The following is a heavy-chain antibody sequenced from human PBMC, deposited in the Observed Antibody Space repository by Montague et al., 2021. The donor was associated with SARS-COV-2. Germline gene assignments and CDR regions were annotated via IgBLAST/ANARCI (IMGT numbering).Heavy chain of an antibody. CDR3: ARAFIAAAGNTSFDY. CDR2: NYYSTST. J-gene: IGHJ4*02. D-gene: IGHD6-13*01. Sequence: SETLSLTCTVSGGSISSSSYFWVWNRQPPGQGLVWIVSNYYSTSTYYNPSLQSRVTISVDTSQNQFSLKLISVTAADAVVYYCARAFIAAAGNTSFDYWGQGTMVTVSS. V-gene: IGHV4-39*01. CDR1: GGSISSSSYF.